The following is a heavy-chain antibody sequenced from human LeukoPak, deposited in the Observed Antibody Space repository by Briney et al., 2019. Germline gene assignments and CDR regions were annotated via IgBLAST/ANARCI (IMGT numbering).Heavy chain of an antibody. J-gene: IGHJ4*02. V-gene: IGHV4-4*07. CDR3: ARDQYSGSLDY. CDR2: FYSTGST. D-gene: IGHD1-26*01. CDR1: GGSISSYY. Sequence: PSDTLSLTCTVSGGSISSYYWTWIRQPAGKGLEWIGRFYSTGSTNYNPSLKSRVTMSVDTSKNQFSLKLSSVTAADTAVYYCARDQYSGSLDYWGQGTLVTVSS.